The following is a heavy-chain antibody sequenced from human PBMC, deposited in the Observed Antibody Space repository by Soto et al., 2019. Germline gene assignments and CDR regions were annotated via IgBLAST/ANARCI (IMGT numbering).Heavy chain of an antibody. CDR1: GYTFTGYY. CDR3: ARDLSELLWFGESRYYFDY. CDR2: INPNSGGT. Sequence: GASVKVSCKASGYTFTGYYMHWVQQAPGQGLEWMGWINPNSGGTNYAQKFQGRVTMTRDTSISTAYMELSRLRSDDTAVYYCARDLSELLWFGESRYYFDYWGQGXLVTVYS. J-gene: IGHJ4*02. D-gene: IGHD3-10*01. V-gene: IGHV1-2*02.